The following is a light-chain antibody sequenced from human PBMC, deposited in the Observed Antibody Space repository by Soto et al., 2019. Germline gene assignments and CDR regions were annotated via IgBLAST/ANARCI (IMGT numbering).Light chain of an antibody. CDR3: QQYNSYSVNA. V-gene: IGKV1-5*01. CDR2: DAS. J-gene: IGKJ2*01. CDR1: QSISGW. Sequence: DIQITQSPYTLSPSVGDRVSITCRASQSISGWLAWYQQKPRKAPKLLIYDASSLESGVPSRFSGSGSGTEFSLTIRRLQPDDFATYYCQQYNSYSVNAFGQGTKVDI.